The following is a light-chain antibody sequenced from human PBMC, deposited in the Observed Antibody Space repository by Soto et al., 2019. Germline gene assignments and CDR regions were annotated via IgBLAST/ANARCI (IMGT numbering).Light chain of an antibody. CDR1: QSVSNNY. CDR3: QQRSNWRGT. V-gene: IGKV3-11*01. J-gene: IGKJ3*01. CDR2: DAS. Sequence: EIVLTQSPGTLSLSPGERATLSCRASQSVSNNYLAWYQQKPGQAPRLLIYDASNRATGIPARFSGSGSGTDFTLTISSLEPEDFAVYYCQQRSNWRGTFGPGTKVDIK.